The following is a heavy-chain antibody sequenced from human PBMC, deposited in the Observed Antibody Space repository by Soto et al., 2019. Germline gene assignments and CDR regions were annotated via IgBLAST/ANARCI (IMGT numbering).Heavy chain of an antibody. J-gene: IGHJ6*02. CDR2: SRDKPQGYST. CDR3: ARDGGPDKLLSYGMDV. CDR1: GFTLSDHY. V-gene: IGHV3-72*01. Sequence: PGGSLRLSCAGSGFTLSDHYIDWVRQAPGKGLEWVGRSRDKPQGYSTAYAASVKGRFTTSRDESKNSAYLQMNSLKTEDTAVYYCARDGGPDKLLSYGMDVWGQGTAVTVSS. D-gene: IGHD3-16*01.